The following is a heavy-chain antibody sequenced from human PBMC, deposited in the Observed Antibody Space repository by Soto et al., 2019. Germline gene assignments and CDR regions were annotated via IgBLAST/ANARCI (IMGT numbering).Heavy chain of an antibody. Sequence: GASVNVSCKASGCTFTSYGISWVRQAPGQGLEWMGWISAYKGNTNYAQKLQGRVTMTTDTSTSTAYMELSSLRSNDTAVYYCARDSSINSGSYFFPPDPSDAFDIWGQGTMVTV. CDR2: ISAYKGNT. CDR1: GCTFTSYG. V-gene: IGHV1-18*01. CDR3: ARDSSINSGSYFFPPDPSDAFDI. J-gene: IGHJ3*02. D-gene: IGHD1-26*01.